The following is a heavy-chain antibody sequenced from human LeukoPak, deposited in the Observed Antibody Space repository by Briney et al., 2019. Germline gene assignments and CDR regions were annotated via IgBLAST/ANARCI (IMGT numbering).Heavy chain of an antibody. CDR3: ARQPLRSRGAEYAFDI. CDR2: IIPILGIA. J-gene: IGHJ3*02. Sequence: SVKVSCKASGGTFSSYAISWVRQAPGQGLEWMGRIIPILGIANYAQKFQGRVTITADKSTSTAYMELSSLRSEDTAVYYCARQPLRSRGAEYAFDIWGQGTMVTVSS. CDR1: GGTFSSYA. V-gene: IGHV1-69*04. D-gene: IGHD2-2*01.